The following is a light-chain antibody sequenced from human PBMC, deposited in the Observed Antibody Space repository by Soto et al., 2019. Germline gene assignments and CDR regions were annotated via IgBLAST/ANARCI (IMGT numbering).Light chain of an antibody. Sequence: QSALTQPPSASGSPGQSVTISCTGTSSDVGAYNYVSWYQQHPGKAPKLMIYDVSKRPSGVPDRFSGSKSGNTASLTVSGLQAEDEDELYCISYAGSSIWVFGGGTKLTVL. V-gene: IGLV2-8*01. CDR1: SSDVGAYNY. CDR2: DVS. J-gene: IGLJ3*02. CDR3: ISYAGSSIWV.